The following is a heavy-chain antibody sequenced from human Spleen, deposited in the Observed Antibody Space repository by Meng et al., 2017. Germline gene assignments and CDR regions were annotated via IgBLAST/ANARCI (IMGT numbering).Heavy chain of an antibody. CDR3: ARTWGPESLLLSSVPPNHTPYFFDF. CDR1: GYSFTGYY. J-gene: IGHJ4*02. CDR2: INPNSGGT. V-gene: IGHV1-2*02. D-gene: IGHD2/OR15-2a*01. Sequence: ASVKVSCKASGYSFTGYYLHWVRQAPGEGLEWMGWINPNSGGTSYTQKFQGRITMTRDTSISTAYMELSSLRSDDTAVYFCARTWGPESLLLSSVPPNHTPYFFDFWGQGTLVTVSS.